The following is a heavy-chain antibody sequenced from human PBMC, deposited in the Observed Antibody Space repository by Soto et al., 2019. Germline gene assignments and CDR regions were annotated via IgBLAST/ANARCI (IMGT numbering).Heavy chain of an antibody. CDR2: MKQDGSEK. V-gene: IGHV3-7*04. CDR1: GFTFSSYW. CDR3: ARDRGNSGYDY. D-gene: IGHD4-4*01. J-gene: IGHJ4*02. Sequence: EVPLVESGGGLVQPGESLRLSCADSGFTFSSYWMSWVRQAPGKGLEWVANMKQDGSEKYYVDSVKGRFTISRDNAKNSLYLQMNSLRAEDTAVYYCARDRGNSGYDYWGQGTLVTVSS.